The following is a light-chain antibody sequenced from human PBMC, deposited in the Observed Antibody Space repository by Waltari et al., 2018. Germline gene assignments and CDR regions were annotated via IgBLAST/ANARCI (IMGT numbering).Light chain of an antibody. Sequence: LVPTQSPSASASLGASVKLTCTLSRGYSSNVIAWLQQQPGKGPRYLMKVNSDGSHRKGDDIPDRFSASNSGTECYLTISSLQSEDEADDYCQTGGHGTWVFGGGTKLTVL. CDR1: RGYSSNV. V-gene: IGLV4-69*01. CDR2: VNSDGSH. CDR3: QTGGHGTWV. J-gene: IGLJ3*02.